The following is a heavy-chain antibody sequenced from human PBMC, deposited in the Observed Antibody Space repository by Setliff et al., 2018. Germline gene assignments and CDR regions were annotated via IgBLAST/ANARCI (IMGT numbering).Heavy chain of an antibody. V-gene: IGHV3-21*01. Sequence: GGSLSLSCAASGFTFSSYSMNWVRQAPGKGLEWVSSISSSSSYIYYADSVKGRFTISRDNAKNSLYLQMNSLRAEDTAVYYCARDPLNYGDDWYFDLWGRGTLVTVSS. CDR1: GFTFSSYS. D-gene: IGHD4-17*01. J-gene: IGHJ2*01. CDR3: ARDPLNYGDDWYFDL. CDR2: ISSSSSYI.